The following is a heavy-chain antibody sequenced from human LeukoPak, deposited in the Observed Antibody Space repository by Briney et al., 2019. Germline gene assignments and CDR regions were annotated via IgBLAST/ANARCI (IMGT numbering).Heavy chain of an antibody. CDR1: GFIFSTYG. J-gene: IGHJ4*02. CDR2: VWYDESND. CDR3: ARKYSGSYFSDY. V-gene: IGHV3-33*01. D-gene: IGHD1-26*01. Sequence: GGSLRLSCVASGFIFSTYGMHWVRQAPGKGLEWVAVVWYDESNDYYADSVKGRFTISRDNSKNTLYLQMNSLRAEDTAVYYCARKYSGSYFSDYWGQGTLVTVSS.